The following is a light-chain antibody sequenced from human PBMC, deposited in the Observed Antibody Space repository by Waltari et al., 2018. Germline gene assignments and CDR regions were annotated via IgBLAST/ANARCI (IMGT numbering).Light chain of an antibody. J-gene: IGKJ4*01. Sequence: DVVMTQFPLSLPVTPGEPASISCRPSRSLLHSNGYNYLDWYLQKPGQSPQLLIYLGSNRASGVPDRFSGSGSGTDCTLKISRVEAEDVGVYYCMQALQTPLTFGGGTKVEIK. CDR3: MQALQTPLT. V-gene: IGKV2-28*01. CDR2: LGS. CDR1: RSLLHSNGYNY.